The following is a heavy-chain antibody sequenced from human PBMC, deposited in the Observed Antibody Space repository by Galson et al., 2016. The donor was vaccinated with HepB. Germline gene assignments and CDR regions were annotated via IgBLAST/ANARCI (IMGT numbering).Heavy chain of an antibody. CDR1: GGSISNSDYY. CDR2: ISYRRST. D-gene: IGHD3-3*01. CDR3: ARDEAPRGEFGTPSYYTYYGLDV. V-gene: IGHV4-31*03. J-gene: IGHJ6*02. Sequence: LSLTCTVSGGSISNSDYYWHWLRQHPGKGLEWIGYISYRRSTDYNSSLKSRVTMSIDTSKNQFSLRVTSVTAADTAVYYCARDEAPRGEFGTPSYYTYYGLDVWGHGTSVTVSS.